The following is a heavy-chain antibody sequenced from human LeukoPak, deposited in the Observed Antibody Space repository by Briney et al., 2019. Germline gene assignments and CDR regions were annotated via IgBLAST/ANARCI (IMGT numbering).Heavy chain of an antibody. V-gene: IGHV3-74*01. Sequence: GGSLRLSCAASGFTFSSYWMHWVRQAPGKGLVWVSRINSDGSSTSYADSVKGRFTISRDNAKNSLYLQMNSLRAEDTAVYYCARDSSVSRSYYYYYMDVWGKGTTVTISS. CDR3: ARDSSVSRSYYYYYMDV. D-gene: IGHD2-8*01. CDR1: GFTFSSYW. CDR2: INSDGSST. J-gene: IGHJ6*03.